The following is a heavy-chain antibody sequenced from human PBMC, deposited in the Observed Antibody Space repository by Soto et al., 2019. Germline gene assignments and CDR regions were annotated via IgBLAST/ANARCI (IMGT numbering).Heavy chain of an antibody. J-gene: IGHJ4*02. V-gene: IGHV1-8*01. CDR1: GYSFTIYD. CDR3: ARVGIWFGELLPDY. Sequence: ASVKVSCKASGYSFTIYDINWVRQATGQGLEWMGWMNPNSGNTGYAQKFQGRVTMTRNTSISTAHMELSSLRSEDTAVYYCARVGIWFGELLPDYWGQGTLVTVSS. D-gene: IGHD3-10*01. CDR2: MNPNSGNT.